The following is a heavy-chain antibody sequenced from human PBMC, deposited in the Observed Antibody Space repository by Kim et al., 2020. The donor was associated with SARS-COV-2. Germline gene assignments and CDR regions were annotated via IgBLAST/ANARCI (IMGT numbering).Heavy chain of an antibody. Sequence: ASVKVSCKASGYTFTSYDINWVRQATGQGLEWMGWMNPNSGNTGYAQKFQGRVTMTRNTSISTAYMELSSLRSEDTAVYYCARAARRTMIVVVITTSLYYYYGIDVWGQGPTVTVPS. D-gene: IGHD3-22*01. CDR1: GYTFTSYD. J-gene: IGHJ6*02. V-gene: IGHV1-8*01. CDR2: MNPNSGNT. CDR3: ARAARRTMIVVVITTSLYYYYGIDV.